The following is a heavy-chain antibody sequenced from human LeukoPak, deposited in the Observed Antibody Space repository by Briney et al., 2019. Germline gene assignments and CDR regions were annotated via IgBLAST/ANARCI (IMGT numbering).Heavy chain of an antibody. CDR3: AKVYPSDYYDSRGYYYFDY. CDR2: ISGSGGST. J-gene: IGHJ4*02. CDR1: GFTFSSYA. Sequence: PGGSLRLSCAASGFTFSSYAMSWVRQAPGKGLEWVSAISGSGGSTYYADSVKGRFTISRDNSKNTLYLQMNSLRAEDTAVYYCAKVYPSDYYDSRGYYYFDYWGQGTLVTVSS. D-gene: IGHD3-22*01. V-gene: IGHV3-23*01.